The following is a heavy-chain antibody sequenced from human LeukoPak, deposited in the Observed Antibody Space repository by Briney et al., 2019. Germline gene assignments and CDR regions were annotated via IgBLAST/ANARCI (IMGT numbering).Heavy chain of an antibody. CDR1: GGTFSSYA. CDR3: AREESSSDSRWFDP. V-gene: IGHV1-69*05. D-gene: IGHD6-6*01. J-gene: IGHJ5*02. CDR2: IIPIFGTA. Sequence: SVKVSCKASGGTFSSYAISWVRQAPGQGLEWMGGIIPIFGTANCAQKFQGRVTITTDESTSAAYMELSSLRSEDTAVYYCAREESSSDSRWFDPWGQGTLVTVSS.